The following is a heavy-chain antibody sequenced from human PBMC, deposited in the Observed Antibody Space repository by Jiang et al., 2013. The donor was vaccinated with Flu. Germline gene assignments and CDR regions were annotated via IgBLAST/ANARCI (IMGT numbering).Heavy chain of an antibody. CDR1: GFPFRDYA. CDR3: TRVARAQAGRLAFDS. Sequence: QLVESGGGLEQPGRSLRLSCTASGFPFRDYAMSWVRQAPGTGLEWLGLIRSRDFGATTQLAASVKDRVSISRDDSRGTVYLQMDSLKTADTGLYFCTRVARAQAGRLAFDSWGQGTGVTVSS. J-gene: IGHJ4*02. V-gene: IGHV3-49*04. CDR2: IRSRDFGATT.